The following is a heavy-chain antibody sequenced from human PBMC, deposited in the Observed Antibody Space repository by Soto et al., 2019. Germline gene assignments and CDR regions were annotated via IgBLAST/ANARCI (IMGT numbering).Heavy chain of an antibody. CDR1: GYTFTSYY. CDR3: AVEDSSGYPGRLSAFDI. J-gene: IGHJ3*02. V-gene: IGHV1-46*01. D-gene: IGHD3-22*01. Sequence: ASVKVSCKASGYTFTSYYMHWVRQAPGQGFEWMGIINPSGGSTSYAQKFQGRVTMTRDTSTSTVYMELSSLRSEDTAVYYCAVEDSSGYPGRLSAFDIWGQGTMVTVSS. CDR2: INPSGGST.